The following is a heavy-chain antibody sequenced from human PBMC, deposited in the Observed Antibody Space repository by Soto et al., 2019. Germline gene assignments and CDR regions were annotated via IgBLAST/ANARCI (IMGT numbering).Heavy chain of an antibody. CDR3: ARGARPSNYVDY. J-gene: IGHJ4*02. CDR1: GGSFSGYY. Sequence: QVQLQQWGAGLLKPSETLSLTCAVYGGSFSGYYWSWIRQPPGKGLEWIGEINHSGSTNYNPSLKSRVTISVDTSKNQFSLKLSSETAADTAVYYCARGARPSNYVDYWGQGTLVTVSS. CDR2: INHSGST. D-gene: IGHD1-1*01. V-gene: IGHV4-34*01.